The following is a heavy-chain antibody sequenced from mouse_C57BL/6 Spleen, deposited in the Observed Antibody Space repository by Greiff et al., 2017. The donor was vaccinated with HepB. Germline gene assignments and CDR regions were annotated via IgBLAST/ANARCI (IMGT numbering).Heavy chain of an antibody. V-gene: IGHV1-80*01. CDR1: GYAFSSSW. J-gene: IGHJ2*01. CDR2: IYPGDGDT. D-gene: IGHD3-1*01. Sequence: QVQLKESGAELVKPGASVKISCKASGYAFSSSWMNWVQQRPGKGLEWIGQIYPGDGDTNYNGKFKGTATLTADKSSSPAYMQLSSLTAEDSAVYFCARSGYAGYFDYWGQGTTLTVSS. CDR3: ARSGYAGYFDY.